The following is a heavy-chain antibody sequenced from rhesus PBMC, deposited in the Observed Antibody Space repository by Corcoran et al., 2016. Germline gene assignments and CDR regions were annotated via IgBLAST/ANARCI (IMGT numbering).Heavy chain of an antibody. CDR1: GFTFSGYW. D-gene: IGHD4-35*01. CDR2: ISDDGKIT. CDR3: TKSGPGKSSEY. V-gene: IGHV3S42*01. J-gene: IGHJ4*01. Sequence: EVQLVESGGGLAEPGGSLRLSCLASGFTFSGYWMNWVRQTPGKGLEWIATISDDGKITSHADFLKGRFTISRDNSKNTISLDMRCLKSDDTAVYYCTKSGPGKSSEYWGRGVLVTVSS.